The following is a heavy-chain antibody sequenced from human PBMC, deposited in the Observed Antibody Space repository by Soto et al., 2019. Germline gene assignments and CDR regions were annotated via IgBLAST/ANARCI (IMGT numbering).Heavy chain of an antibody. CDR1: GVSISSGGYS. CDR3: ARVGTTTGWFDP. Sequence: PSETLSLTCAVSGVSISSGGYSWSWIRQPPGKGLEWIGYIYHSGSTYYNPPLKSRVTISGDRSKNQFSLKLSSVTAADTAVYYCARVGTTTGWFDPWGQGTLVTV. D-gene: IGHD4-17*01. CDR2: IYHSGST. V-gene: IGHV4-30-2*01. J-gene: IGHJ5*02.